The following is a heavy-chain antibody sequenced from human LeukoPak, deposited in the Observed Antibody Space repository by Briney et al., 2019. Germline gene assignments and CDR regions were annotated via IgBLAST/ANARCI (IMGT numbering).Heavy chain of an antibody. J-gene: IGHJ6*02. Sequence: ASVKVSCKASGYTFTSYGISWVRQAPGQGLKWMGWISAYNGNTNYAQKLQGRVTMTTDTSTSTAYMELRSLRSDDTAVYYCARDRPYIVVVPAATWNYGMDVWGQGTTVTVSS. CDR3: ARDRPYIVVVPAATWNYGMDV. CDR2: ISAYNGNT. CDR1: GYTFTSYG. V-gene: IGHV1-18*01. D-gene: IGHD2-2*01.